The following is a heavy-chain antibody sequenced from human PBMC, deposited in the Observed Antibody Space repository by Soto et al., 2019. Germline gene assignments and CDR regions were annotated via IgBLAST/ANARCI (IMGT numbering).Heavy chain of an antibody. CDR1: GFTFSSYG. V-gene: IGHV3-33*01. D-gene: IGHD1-7*01. CDR2: IWYDGSNK. J-gene: IGHJ6*03. CDR3: ARDGEGITGTTYYYYYYMEV. Sequence: PGGSLRLSCAACGFTFSSYGMHWVRQAPGKGLEWVAVIWYDGSNKYYADSVKGRFTISRDNSKNTLYLQMNSLRAEDTAVYYCARDGEGITGTTYYYYYYMEVWGKGTTVTVSS.